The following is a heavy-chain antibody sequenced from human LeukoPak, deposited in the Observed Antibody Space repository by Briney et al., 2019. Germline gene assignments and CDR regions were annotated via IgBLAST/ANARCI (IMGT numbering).Heavy chain of an antibody. J-gene: IGHJ3*02. V-gene: IGHV3-48*04. D-gene: IGHD4-17*01. CDR3: VRSGHYGLPFDI. CDR1: GFTFSSYS. CDR2: ISSGSNTI. Sequence: PGGSLRLSCAASGFTFSSYSMNWVCQAPGKGLEWISYISSGSNTIYYADSMEGRFIVSRDNTNNSMYLQMSSLRAEDTALYYCVRSGHYGLPFDIWGQGTMVLVSS.